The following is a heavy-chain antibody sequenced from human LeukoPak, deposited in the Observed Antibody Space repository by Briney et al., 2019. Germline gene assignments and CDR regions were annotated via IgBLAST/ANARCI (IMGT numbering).Heavy chain of an antibody. Sequence: SETLSLTCTVSGGSISSDYWGWIRQPLGKALEWIGYIYYSGSAKYTPSLKSRVIILIDVSKLQFAVKLSSVPAADTAVYYCARVSIVGATTTDYWGQGTLVTVSS. D-gene: IGHD1-26*01. CDR3: ARVSIVGATTTDY. V-gene: IGHV4-59*12. J-gene: IGHJ4*02. CDR1: GGSISSDY. CDR2: IYYSGSA.